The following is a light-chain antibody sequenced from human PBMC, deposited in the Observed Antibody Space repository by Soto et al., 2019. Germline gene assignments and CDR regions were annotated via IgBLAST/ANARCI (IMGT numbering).Light chain of an antibody. Sequence: QSALTQPASVSGSPGQSITISCTGTSSDVGGYNYVSWYQQHPGKAPKLMIYDVSNRPSGVSNRFSGSKSGNTASLTISGLQAEDEADYSCSSYTSSSVVFGGGTKLTV. J-gene: IGLJ2*01. CDR3: SSYTSSSVV. CDR2: DVS. V-gene: IGLV2-14*01. CDR1: SSDVGGYNY.